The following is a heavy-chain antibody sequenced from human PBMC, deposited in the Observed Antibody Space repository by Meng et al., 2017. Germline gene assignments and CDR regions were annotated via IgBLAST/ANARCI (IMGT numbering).Heavy chain of an antibody. CDR1: GFTFSSYE. V-gene: IGHV3-48*03. J-gene: IGHJ4*02. CDR3: AKDIYPENYYDSSGYYSYDY. CDR2: ISSSGSTI. D-gene: IGHD3-22*01. Sequence: GESLKISCAASGFTFSSYEMNWVRQAPGKGLEWVSYISSSGSTIYYADSVKGRFTISRDNAKNSLYLQMNSLRAEDTALYYCAKDIYPENYYDSSGYYSYDYWGQGTLVTVSS.